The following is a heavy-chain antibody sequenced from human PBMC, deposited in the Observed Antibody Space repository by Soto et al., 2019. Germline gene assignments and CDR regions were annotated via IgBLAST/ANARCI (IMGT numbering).Heavy chain of an antibody. V-gene: IGHV3-66*01. J-gene: IGHJ4*02. D-gene: IGHD6-19*01. CDR2: IYSGGST. CDR1: GFTVSSNY. CDR3: ARDSLPSIAVAGTAV. Sequence: EVPLVESGGGLVQPGGSLRLSCAASGFTVSSNYMSWVRQAPGKGLEWVSVIYSGGSTYYADSVKGRFTISRDNSKNTLYLQMNSLRAEDTAVYYCARDSLPSIAVAGTAVWGQGTLVTVSS.